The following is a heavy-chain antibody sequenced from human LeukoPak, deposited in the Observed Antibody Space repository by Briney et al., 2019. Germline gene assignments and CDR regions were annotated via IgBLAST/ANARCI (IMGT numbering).Heavy chain of an antibody. CDR1: GFTFSSYA. CDR3: AKDELDY. V-gene: IGHV3-30*18. Sequence: GGSLRLSCAASGFTFSSYAMSWVRQAPGKGLEWVAVISYDGSNKYYADSVKGRFTISRDNSKNTLYLQMNSLRADDTAVYYCAKDELDYWGQGTLVTVSS. J-gene: IGHJ4*02. CDR2: ISYDGSNK.